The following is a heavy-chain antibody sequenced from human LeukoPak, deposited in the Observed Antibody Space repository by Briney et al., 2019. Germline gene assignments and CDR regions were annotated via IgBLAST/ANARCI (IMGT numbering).Heavy chain of an antibody. D-gene: IGHD1-26*01. J-gene: IGHJ4*02. CDR2: IRNKANRYTT. V-gene: IGHV3-72*01. Sequence: QPWESLRLSCAASGFTFSDHAMDWVRQAPGKGLEWVGRIRNKANRYTTEYAASVQARFTVSRDDSKNSLYLQMNSMKTEDTAVYYCTRLVGANDWGQGTLVTVSS. CDR1: GFTFSDHA. CDR3: TRLVGAND.